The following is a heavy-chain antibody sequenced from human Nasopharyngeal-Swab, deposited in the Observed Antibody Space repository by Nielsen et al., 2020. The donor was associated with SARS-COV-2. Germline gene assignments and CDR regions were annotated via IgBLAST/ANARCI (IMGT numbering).Heavy chain of an antibody. D-gene: IGHD3-10*01. CDR3: ASNINMVRGVKKDY. CDR1: GGSISSSSYY. V-gene: IGHV4-39*01. Sequence: LRLSCTVSGGSISSSSYYWGWIRQPPGKGLEWIGSIYYSGSTYYNPSLKSRVTISVDTSKNQFSLKLSSVTAADTAVYYCASNINMVRGVKKDYWGQGTLVTVSS. CDR2: IYYSGST. J-gene: IGHJ4*02.